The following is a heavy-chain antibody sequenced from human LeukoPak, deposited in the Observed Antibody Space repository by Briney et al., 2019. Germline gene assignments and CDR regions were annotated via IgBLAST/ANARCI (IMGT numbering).Heavy chain of an antibody. CDR1: GYTFTSYG. D-gene: IGHD3-22*01. Sequence: GASVKVSCKASGYTFTSYGISWVRQAPGQGLEWMGWISAYNGNTNYAQKLQGRVTMTTDTSTSTVYMELSSLRSEDTAVYYCARDRYYDSNSEYWFDPWGQGTLVTVSS. CDR2: ISAYNGNT. CDR3: ARDRYYDSNSEYWFDP. V-gene: IGHV1-18*01. J-gene: IGHJ5*02.